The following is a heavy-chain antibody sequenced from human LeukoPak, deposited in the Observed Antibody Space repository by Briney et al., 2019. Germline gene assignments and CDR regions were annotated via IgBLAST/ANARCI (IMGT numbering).Heavy chain of an antibody. V-gene: IGHV4-31*03. CDR2: IYYSRST. J-gene: IGHJ4*02. CDR3: ASNYGGTAIFVR. CDR1: GGSISSGGYS. Sequence: SETLSLTCTVSGGSISSGGYSWSWIRQHPGKGLEWIGYIYYSRSTYYNPSLKSRVTISVDTSKNQFSLKLSSVTAADTAVYYCASNYGGTAIFVRWGQGTLVTVSS. D-gene: IGHD4-23*01.